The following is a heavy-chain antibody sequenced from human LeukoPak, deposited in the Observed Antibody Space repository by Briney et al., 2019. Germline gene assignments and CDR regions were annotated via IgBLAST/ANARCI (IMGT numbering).Heavy chain of an antibody. Sequence: GASVKVSCKASGGTFSSYAISWVRQAPGQGLEWMGGIIPIFGTANYAQKFQGRVTITADESTSTAYMELSSLRSEDTAVYYCAREGNNWNDQDAFDIWGQGTIVTVSS. CDR3: AREGNNWNDQDAFDI. D-gene: IGHD1-1*01. J-gene: IGHJ3*02. CDR1: GGTFSSYA. V-gene: IGHV1-69*13. CDR2: IIPIFGTA.